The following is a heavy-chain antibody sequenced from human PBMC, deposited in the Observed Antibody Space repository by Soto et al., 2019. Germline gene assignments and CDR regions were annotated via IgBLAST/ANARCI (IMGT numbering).Heavy chain of an antibody. Sequence: GGSLRLSCAASGVTFGSYAMSWVRQAPGKGLEWVSAISGSGGSTYYADSVKGRFTISRDNSKNTLYLQMNSLRAEDTAVYYCAKSLYSSSWYPYYFDYWGQGTLVTVSS. CDR3: AKSLYSSSWYPYYFDY. V-gene: IGHV3-23*01. J-gene: IGHJ4*02. CDR1: GVTFGSYA. CDR2: ISGSGGST. D-gene: IGHD6-13*01.